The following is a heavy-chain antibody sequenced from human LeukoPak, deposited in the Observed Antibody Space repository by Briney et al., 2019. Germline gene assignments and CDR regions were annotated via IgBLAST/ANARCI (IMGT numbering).Heavy chain of an antibody. J-gene: IGHJ4*02. V-gene: IGHV3-30-3*01. CDR2: ISDDGGHK. Sequence: PGGSLRLSCAASGFTFSSYAMHWVRQAPGKGLEWVAVISDDGGHKYYADSVEGRFTISRDNSNNMLYLQMNSLRPEDTAVCYCARARSVGAPTRFDYWGQGTLVTVRS. D-gene: IGHD1-26*01. CDR1: GFTFSSYA. CDR3: ARARSVGAPTRFDY.